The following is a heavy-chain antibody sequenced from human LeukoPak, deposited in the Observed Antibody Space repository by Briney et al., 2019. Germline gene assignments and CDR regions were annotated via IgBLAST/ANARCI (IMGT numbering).Heavy chain of an antibody. Sequence: GGYLRLSCVASGFTFDNYWVHWVRQAPGKGLVWVSRISRDGRTTNYADSVKGRFTISRDNAKNTLYLQMNILKAEDTAIYYCARGPPYAGGYYVGDYWGQGILVTVSS. CDR3: ARGPPYAGGYYVGDY. J-gene: IGHJ4*02. CDR2: ISRDGRTT. V-gene: IGHV3-74*01. D-gene: IGHD1-26*01. CDR1: GFTFDNYW.